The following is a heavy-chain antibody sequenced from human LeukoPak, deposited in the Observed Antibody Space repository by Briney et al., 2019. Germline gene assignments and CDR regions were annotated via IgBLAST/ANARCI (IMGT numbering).Heavy chain of an antibody. CDR1: GFTISSYD. CDR2: IGIAGDT. J-gene: IGHJ2*01. D-gene: IGHD6-19*01. CDR3: IRGPQRAVGYFDL. Sequence: GGSLRLSCAASGFTISSYDIHWVRHTTGKGLEWVSAIGIAGDTYYIGSVKGRFTISRENAKNSLYLQMNSLRAGDTAVYYCIRGPQRAVGYFDLWGRGTLVTVPS. V-gene: IGHV3-13*01.